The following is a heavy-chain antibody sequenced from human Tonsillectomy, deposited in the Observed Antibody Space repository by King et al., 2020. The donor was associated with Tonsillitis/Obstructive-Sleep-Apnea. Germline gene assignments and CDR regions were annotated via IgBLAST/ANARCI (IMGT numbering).Heavy chain of an antibody. CDR3: ARGNIVVVPAAKYYYYYMDV. CDR2: IIPIFGTA. J-gene: IGHJ6*03. D-gene: IGHD2-2*01. CDR1: GCTFSSYA. V-gene: IGHV1-69*01. Sequence: VQLVESGAEVKKPGSSVKVSCKASGCTFSSYAISWVRQAPGQGLEWMGGIIPIFGTANYAQKFQGRVTITADESTSTAYMELSSLRSEDTAVYYCARGNIVVVPAAKYYYYYMDVWGKGTTVTVSS.